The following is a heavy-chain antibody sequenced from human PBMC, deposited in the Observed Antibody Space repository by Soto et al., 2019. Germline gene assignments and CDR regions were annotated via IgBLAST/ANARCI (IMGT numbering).Heavy chain of an antibody. V-gene: IGHV1-69*12. CDR2: IIPMFGAS. Sequence: QVQLVQSGAEVKKRGSSVKVSCKASGDTFSSYAISWVRQAPGQGLEWMGGIIPMFGASTYAQKFQARVTFTAYESTATAYMELSSLRSHDTAVYYWARDPKDPETYYYGLDVWGQGNTVTVSS. CDR1: GDTFSSYA. CDR3: ARDPKDPETYYYGLDV. J-gene: IGHJ6*02.